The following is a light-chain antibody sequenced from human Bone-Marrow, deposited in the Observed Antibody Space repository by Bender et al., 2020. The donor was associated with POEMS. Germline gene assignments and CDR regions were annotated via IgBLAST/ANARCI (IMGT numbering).Light chain of an antibody. V-gene: IGLV3-1*01. Sequence: SYEVTQPPSVSVSPGQTASITCSGDDLGDKYVAWYRQKPGQSPVLVIYQDTKRPSGIPERFSGSNSGNTATLTISGTQAMDEADYYCQAWETYSVIFGGGTKLTVL. CDR3: QAWETYSVI. J-gene: IGLJ2*01. CDR1: DLGDKY. CDR2: QDT.